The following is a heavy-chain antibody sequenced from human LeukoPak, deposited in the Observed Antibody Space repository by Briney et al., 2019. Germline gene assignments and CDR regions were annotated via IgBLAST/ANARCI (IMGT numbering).Heavy chain of an antibody. CDR3: ARMGSGSYYDSWFDP. V-gene: IGHV4-4*07. D-gene: IGHD1-26*01. CDR2: TYTSGPT. CDR1: GASISSYY. Sequence: SETLSLTCTVSGASISSYYWSWIRQPAGKGLERIGRTYTSGPTNCNPSLKSRVTMSVDTSKNQFSLKLSSVTAADTAVYYCARMGSGSYYDSWFDPWGQGTLVTVSS. J-gene: IGHJ5*02.